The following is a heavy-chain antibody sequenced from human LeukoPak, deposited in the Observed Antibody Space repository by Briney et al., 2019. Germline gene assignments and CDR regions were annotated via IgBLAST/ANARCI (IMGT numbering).Heavy chain of an antibody. CDR1: GYTFTNYG. CDR2: ISAYSGNT. CDR3: ARDIGVPAATYYFDY. Sequence: ASVKVSCKASGYTFTNYGISWVQQAPGQGLEWMGWISAYSGNTNSAQKLQGRVTTTTDTSTSTAYMELRSLRSDDTAVYYCARDIGVPAATYYFDYWGQGTLVTVSS. D-gene: IGHD2-2*01. V-gene: IGHV1-18*01. J-gene: IGHJ4*02.